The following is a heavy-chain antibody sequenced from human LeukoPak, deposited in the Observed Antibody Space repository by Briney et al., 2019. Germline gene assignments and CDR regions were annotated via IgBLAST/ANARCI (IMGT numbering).Heavy chain of an antibody. D-gene: IGHD3-22*01. CDR2: IYWDDDK. Sequence: SGPTLVKPTQTLTLTCTFSGFSLSTSGVGVGWVRQPPGKALEWLALIYWDDDKRYSPSLKSRLTLTKDTAKNQVVRTMTNMEPVDTATYYCAPSDSSISGVYLQDWGQGTLVTVSS. CDR3: APSDSSISGVYLQD. CDR1: GFSLSTSGVG. J-gene: IGHJ1*01. V-gene: IGHV2-5*02.